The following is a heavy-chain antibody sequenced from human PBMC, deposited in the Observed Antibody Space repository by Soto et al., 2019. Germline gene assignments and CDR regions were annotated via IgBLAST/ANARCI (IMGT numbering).Heavy chain of an antibody. CDR2: IYHSGST. V-gene: IGHV4-30-2*01. J-gene: IGHJ4*02. Sequence: QLQLQESGSGLVKPSQTLSLTCAVSGGSISSGGYSWSWIRQPPGKGLEWIGYIYHSGSTYYNPSLKSRVTISVDRSKNQFSLKLSSVTAADTAVYYGAGGPGVARNYWGQGTLVTVSS. CDR1: GGSISSGGYS. CDR3: AGGPGVARNY. D-gene: IGHD5-12*01.